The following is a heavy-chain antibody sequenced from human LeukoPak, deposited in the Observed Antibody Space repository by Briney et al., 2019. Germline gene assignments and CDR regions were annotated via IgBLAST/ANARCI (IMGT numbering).Heavy chain of an antibody. J-gene: IGHJ4*02. V-gene: IGHV4-39*07. CDR2: IYHSGST. CDR1: GGSVSGSITSYY. Sequence: PSETLSLTCTVSGGSVSGSITSYYWGWIRQPPGKGLEWIGSIYHSGSTYYNPSLKSRVTISVDTSKNQFSLKLSSVTAADTAVYYCARGVVEEGLYFDYWGQGTLVTVSS. D-gene: IGHD2-15*01. CDR3: ARGVVEEGLYFDY.